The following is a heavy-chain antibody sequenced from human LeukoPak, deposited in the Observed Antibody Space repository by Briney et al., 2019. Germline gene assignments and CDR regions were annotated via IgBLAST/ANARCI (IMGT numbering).Heavy chain of an antibody. CDR2: IYYSGST. D-gene: IGHD3-3*01. J-gene: IGHJ6*03. V-gene: IGHV4-59*01. CDR3: ARMAEDKQYDFWSGYRNYYYYYMDV. Sequence: SETLSLTCTVSGGSISSYYWSWIRQPPGKGLEWIGCIYYSGSTNYNPSLKSRVTISVDTSKNQFSLKLSSVTAADTAVYYCARMAEDKQYDFWSGYRNYYYYYMDVWGKGTTVTVSS. CDR1: GGSISSYY.